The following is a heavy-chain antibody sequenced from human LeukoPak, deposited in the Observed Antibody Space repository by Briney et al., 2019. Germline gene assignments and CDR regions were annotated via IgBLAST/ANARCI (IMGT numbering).Heavy chain of an antibody. J-gene: IGHJ6*02. V-gene: IGHV5-51*01. CDR3: ARRNYPYYYGMDV. CDR2: IYPGDSDT. Sequence: GESLKISCKGSGYSFTSYWIGWVRQMPGKGLEWMGIIYPGDSDTRYGPPFQGQVTISADKSISTAYLQWSSLKASDTAMYYCARRNYPYYYGMDVWGQGTTVTVSS. CDR1: GYSFTSYW. D-gene: IGHD1-7*01.